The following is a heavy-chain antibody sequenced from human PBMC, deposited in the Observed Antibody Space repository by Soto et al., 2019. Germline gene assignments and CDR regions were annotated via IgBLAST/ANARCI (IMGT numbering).Heavy chain of an antibody. J-gene: IGHJ4*02. Sequence: ASVKVSCKASGYTFTGYYMHWVRQAPGQGLEWMGWINPNSGGTNYAQKFQGRVTMTRDTSISTAYMELSRLRSDDTAVYYCANHSGWRPSFDYWGQGTLVTVYS. CDR1: GYTFTGYY. CDR3: ANHSGWRPSFDY. V-gene: IGHV1-2*02. D-gene: IGHD6-19*01. CDR2: INPNSGGT.